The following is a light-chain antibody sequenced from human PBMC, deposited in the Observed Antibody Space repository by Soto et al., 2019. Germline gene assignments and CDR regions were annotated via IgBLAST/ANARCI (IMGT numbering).Light chain of an antibody. V-gene: IGKV2-30*02. J-gene: IGKJ5*01. CDR2: KVS. CDR1: QSLIHSDGIAY. CDR3: TQRTHWPIT. Sequence: EVVVTHTPLSLPVTLGQPASISCSSNQSLIHSDGIAYFSWFQQRPGRSPRRLIYKVSNRDSGVPARFSGSGSGTDFALKISRVEAQDVRVYYCTQRTHWPITFGQGTPL.